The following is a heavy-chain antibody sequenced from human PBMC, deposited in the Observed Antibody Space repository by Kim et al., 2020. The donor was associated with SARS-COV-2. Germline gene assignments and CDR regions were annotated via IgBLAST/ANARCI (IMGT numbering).Heavy chain of an antibody. CDR3: AKCCGGDAYYYYYGMDV. CDR1: GFTFSSYA. J-gene: IGHJ6*02. V-gene: IGHV3-23*01. Sequence: GGSLRLSCAASGFTFSSYAMSWVRQAPGKGLEWVSAISGSGGSTYYADSVKGRFTISRDNSKNTLYLQMNSLRAEDTAVYYCAKCCGGDAYYYYYGMDVWGQGTTVTVSS. D-gene: IGHD2-21*02. CDR2: ISGSGGST.